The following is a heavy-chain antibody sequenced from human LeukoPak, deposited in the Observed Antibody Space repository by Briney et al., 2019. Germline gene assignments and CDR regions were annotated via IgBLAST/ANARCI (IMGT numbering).Heavy chain of an antibody. Sequence: SVKVSCKASGGTFSSYAISWVRQAPGQRLEWMGGIIPIFGTANYAQKFQGRVTITADESTSTAYMELSSLRSEDTAVYYCAYSYDKPIYYFDYWGQGTLVTVSS. CDR3: AYSYDKPIYYFDY. CDR2: IIPIFGTA. J-gene: IGHJ4*02. V-gene: IGHV1-69*01. CDR1: GGTFSSYA. D-gene: IGHD2-15*01.